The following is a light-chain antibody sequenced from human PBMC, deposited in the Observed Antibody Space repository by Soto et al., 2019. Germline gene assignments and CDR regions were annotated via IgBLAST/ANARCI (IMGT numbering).Light chain of an antibody. CDR3: SSYTTTNTGV. J-gene: IGLJ3*02. CDR2: EVN. V-gene: IGLV2-14*01. Sequence: QSVLTQPASVSGSPGQSITISCTGSSSDVGAYNYVTWYQQHPDKAPKLMIYEVNDRPSGVSDRFSGSKSGNAASLTISGLQAEDEAHYYCSSYTTTNTGVFGGGTKLTVL. CDR1: SSDVGAYNY.